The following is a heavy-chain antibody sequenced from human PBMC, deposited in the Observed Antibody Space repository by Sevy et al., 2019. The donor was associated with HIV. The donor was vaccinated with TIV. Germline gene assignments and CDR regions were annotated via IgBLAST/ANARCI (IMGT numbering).Heavy chain of an antibody. CDR2: IYYTGSS. D-gene: IGHD3-3*01. Sequence: SETLSLTCTVSGDSIRSQSHYWAWIRQSPGKGLEWIASIYYTGSSYYNLSLRGRVTISVNTSKKQISLKLTSVTAADTAVYFCARQVRFSGVIINHFDYWGHGTLVTVSS. J-gene: IGHJ4*01. V-gene: IGHV4-39*01. CDR1: GDSIRSQSHY. CDR3: ARQVRFSGVIINHFDY.